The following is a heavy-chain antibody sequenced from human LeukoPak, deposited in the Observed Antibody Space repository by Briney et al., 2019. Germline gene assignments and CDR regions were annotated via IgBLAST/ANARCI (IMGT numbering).Heavy chain of an antibody. CDR2: FSGSGGNT. CDR3: SIYPRLLFQ. D-gene: IGHD2-21*01. V-gene: IGHV3-23*01. J-gene: IGHJ4*01. CDR1: GFTFSSYA. Sequence: GGSLRLSCAASGFTFSSYAMSWVRQAPGKGLEWVSAFSGSGGNTYYADSVKGRFTISRDNSRNSLFLQMNSLRLDDTGLYYCSIYPRLLFQWGHGTLVTVSS.